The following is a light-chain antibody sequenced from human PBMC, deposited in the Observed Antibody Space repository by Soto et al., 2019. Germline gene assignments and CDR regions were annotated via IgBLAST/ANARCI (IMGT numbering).Light chain of an antibody. CDR3: QTWGTDIVV. CDR2: LNIDGRH. CDR1: SGHSSYA. V-gene: IGLV4-69*01. J-gene: IGLJ2*01. Sequence: QPVLTQSPSASASLGASVKLTCTLSSGHSSYAIAWHQQQPEKGPRYLMRLNIDGRHSKGDGIPDCFSGSSSGDERYLTISSLKSEDEADYYCQTWGTDIVVFGGGTKLTVL.